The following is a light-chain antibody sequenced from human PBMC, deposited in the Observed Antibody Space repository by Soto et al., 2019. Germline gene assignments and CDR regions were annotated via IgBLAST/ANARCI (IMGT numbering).Light chain of an antibody. CDR1: SPNIGSNY. CDR2: RNN. Sequence: QSVLTQPTSASGTPGQRVTIACSGSSPNIGSNYVYWYQQLPGTAPKLLIYRNNQRPSGVPDRFSGSKSGTSASLAISGLRSEDEADYYCAAWDDSLSVLWVFGGGTKLTVL. V-gene: IGLV1-47*01. CDR3: AAWDDSLSVLWV. J-gene: IGLJ3*02.